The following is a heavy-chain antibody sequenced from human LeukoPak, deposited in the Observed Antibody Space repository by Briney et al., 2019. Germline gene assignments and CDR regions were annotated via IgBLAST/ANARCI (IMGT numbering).Heavy chain of an antibody. D-gene: IGHD3-10*01. V-gene: IGHV1-2*02. J-gene: IGHJ5*02. CDR1: GYTFTGYY. CDR3: ARSTGTYSDMVRGVTTPDNWFDP. Sequence: ASVKVSCKASGYTFTGYYMHWVRQAPGQGLGWMGWINPNSGGTNYAQKFQGRVTMTRDASISTAYMELSRLRSDDTAVYYCARSTGTYSDMVRGVTTPDNWFDPWGQGTLVTVSS. CDR2: INPNSGGT.